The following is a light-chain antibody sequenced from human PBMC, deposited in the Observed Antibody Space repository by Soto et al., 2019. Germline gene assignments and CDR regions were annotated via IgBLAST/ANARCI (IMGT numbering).Light chain of an antibody. CDR3: QQYNNWPPFT. V-gene: IGKV3-15*01. J-gene: IGKJ3*01. CDR2: GAS. Sequence: EIVMTQSPDTLSVSPGERATLSCRASQSVSSSLAWYQQKPGQAPRLLIYGASTRATGIPARFSGSGSETDFTLTISSLRSEDFAVYYCQQYNNWPPFTFGPGTKVEI. CDR1: QSVSSS.